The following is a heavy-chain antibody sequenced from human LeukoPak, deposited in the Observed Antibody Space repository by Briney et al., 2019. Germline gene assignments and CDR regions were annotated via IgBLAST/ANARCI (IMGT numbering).Heavy chain of an antibody. J-gene: IGHJ4*02. CDR3: ARPGGYYGSGSYLDY. V-gene: IGHV3-43*02. Sequence: GGSLRLSCAASGFTFDDYAMHWVRQAPGKGLEWVSLISGDGSRTYYADSVKGRFTVSRDNSKNSLHLQMNSLRSEDTALYYCARPGGYYGSGSYLDYWGQGTLVTVSS. CDR1: GFTFDDYA. D-gene: IGHD3-10*01. CDR2: ISGDGSRT.